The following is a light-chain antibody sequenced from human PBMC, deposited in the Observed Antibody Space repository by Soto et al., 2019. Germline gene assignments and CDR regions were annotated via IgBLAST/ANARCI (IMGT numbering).Light chain of an antibody. V-gene: IGKV1-17*03. J-gene: IGKJ1*01. CDR1: QDISNF. CDR2: SAN. Sequence: DIQMTQSPSDMSASVGDRVTITCRASQDISNFLGWFQQRPGKVPKRLMYSANRLESGVPSRFSGSGSGTEFTLTISSLQPEDFATYDCLQHKSYPRTFGQGTKVESK. CDR3: LQHKSYPRT.